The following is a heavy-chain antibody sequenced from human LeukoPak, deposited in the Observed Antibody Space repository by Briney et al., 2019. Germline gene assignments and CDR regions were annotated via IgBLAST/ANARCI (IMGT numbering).Heavy chain of an antibody. CDR1: GFTVSTNY. V-gene: IGHV3-53*01. CDR2: IYSGGNT. J-gene: IGHJ3*02. Sequence: GGSLRLSCAASGFTVSTNYMSWVRQAPRKGLEWVSTIYSGGNTYYSDSVKGRFTISRDNSKNTVYLQMNSLRAEDTAVYYCAREKNSDDAFDIWGQGTMVTVSS. CDR3: AREKNSDDAFDI. D-gene: IGHD1/OR15-1a*01.